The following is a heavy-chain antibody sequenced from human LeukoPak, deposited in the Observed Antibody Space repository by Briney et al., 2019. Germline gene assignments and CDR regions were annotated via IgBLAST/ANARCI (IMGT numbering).Heavy chain of an antibody. CDR1: GFRFSTYA. D-gene: IGHD5-12*01. V-gene: IGHV3-30*18. J-gene: IGHJ3*02. CDR2: ILFDGSNK. CDR3: AKIAYSIDAFDI. Sequence: GGSLRLSCAASGFRFSTYAMHWVRQAPGKGLEWVAVILFDGSNKYFGDSVKGRFTISRDNSENTLHLQINSLRPEDTAVYYCAKIAYSIDAFDIWGQGTMVTVSS.